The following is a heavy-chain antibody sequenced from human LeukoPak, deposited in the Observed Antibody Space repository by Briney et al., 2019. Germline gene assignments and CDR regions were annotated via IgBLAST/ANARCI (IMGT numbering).Heavy chain of an antibody. V-gene: IGHV4-59*08. CDR2: IYYSGST. Sequence: SETLSLTSTVSGGSISSYYWSWIRQPPGKGLEWIGYIYYSGSTNYNPSLKSRVTISVDTSKNQFSLKLSSVTAADTAVYYCARHRLYLSDFDYWGQGTLVTVSS. CDR1: GGSISSYY. J-gene: IGHJ4*02. D-gene: IGHD2/OR15-2a*01. CDR3: ARHRLYLSDFDY.